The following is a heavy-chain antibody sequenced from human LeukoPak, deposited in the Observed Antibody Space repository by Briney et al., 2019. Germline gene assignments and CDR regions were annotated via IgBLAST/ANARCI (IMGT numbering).Heavy chain of an antibody. D-gene: IGHD3-22*01. J-gene: IGHJ4*02. CDR1: GFTFSSYS. V-gene: IGHV3-21*01. CDR3: ARDTRTYYYDSSGYYHDY. Sequence: GGSLRLSCAASGFTFSSYSMNWVRQAPGKGLEWVSSISSSSSYIYYADSVKGRFTISRDNAKNSLYLQMNSLRAEDTAVYYCARDTRTYYYDSSGYYHDYWDQGTLVTVSS. CDR2: ISSSSSYI.